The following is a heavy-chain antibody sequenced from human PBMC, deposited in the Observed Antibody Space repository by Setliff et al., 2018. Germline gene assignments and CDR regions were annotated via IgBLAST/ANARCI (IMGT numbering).Heavy chain of an antibody. CDR2: INHSAST. J-gene: IGHJ4*02. V-gene: IGHV4-34*01. D-gene: IGHD1-1*01. Sequence: PSETLSLTCAASGGSFSDYYWTWIRQPPGKGLEWIGEINHSASTNYNPSLKSRVTISVDTSKSQFSLRLNSVTAADTAVYYCARTGTYRYFDYWGRGTLVTVSS. CDR3: ARTGTYRYFDY. CDR1: GGSFSDYY.